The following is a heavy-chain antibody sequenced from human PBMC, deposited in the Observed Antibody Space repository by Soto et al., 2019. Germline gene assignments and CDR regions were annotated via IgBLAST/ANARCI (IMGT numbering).Heavy chain of an antibody. CDR2: ISYDGSNK. CDR3: ARDRYRWDYPRAWFDP. CDR1: GFTFSSYA. D-gene: IGHD1-7*01. V-gene: IGHV3-30-3*01. Sequence: QVQLVESGGGVVQPGRSLRLSCAASGFTFSSYAMHWVRQAPGKGLEWVAVISYDGSNKYYADSVKGRFTISRDNSKNTLYLQMNSLRAEDTAVYYCARDRYRWDYPRAWFDPWGQGTLVTVSS. J-gene: IGHJ5*02.